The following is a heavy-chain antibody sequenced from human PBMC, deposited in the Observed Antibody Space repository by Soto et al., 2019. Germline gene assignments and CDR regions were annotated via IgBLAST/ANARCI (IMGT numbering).Heavy chain of an antibody. D-gene: IGHD6-19*01. CDR2: FRSSGDGGTT. Sequence: PGGSLRLSCAASGFTFSSYSMSWVRQAPGKGLEWVSGFRSSGDGGTTYYADYAKGSFNIYTDNYNNTLFLQMKSLRAEDTAVYYCAKSTYSSGWYPSYWGQGTMVTVSS. CDR3: AKSTYSSGWYPSY. CDR1: GFTFSSYS. V-gene: IGHV3-23*01. J-gene: IGHJ4*02.